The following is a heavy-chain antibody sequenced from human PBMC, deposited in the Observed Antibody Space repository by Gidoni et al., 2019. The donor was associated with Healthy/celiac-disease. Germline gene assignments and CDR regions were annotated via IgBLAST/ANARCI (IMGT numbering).Heavy chain of an antibody. Sequence: EVQLVESGGGLVQPGGSLRLSCAASGFTFSSYWMRWVRQAPGKGLEWVANIKQDGSEKYYVDSVKGRFTISRDNAKNSLYLQMNSLRAEDTAVYYCARGGAGYCSGGSCYYYGMDVWGQGTTVTVSS. D-gene: IGHD2-15*01. V-gene: IGHV3-7*04. CDR3: ARGGAGYCSGGSCYYYGMDV. J-gene: IGHJ6*02. CDR2: IKQDGSEK. CDR1: GFTFSSYW.